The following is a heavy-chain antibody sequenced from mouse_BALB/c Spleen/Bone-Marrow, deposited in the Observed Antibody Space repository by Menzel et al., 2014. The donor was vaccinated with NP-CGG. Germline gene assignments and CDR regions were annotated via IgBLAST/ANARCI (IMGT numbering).Heavy chain of an antibody. CDR1: GITFSSFG. D-gene: IGHD1-1*01. CDR2: ISSGSSTI. V-gene: IGHV5-17*02. CDR3: PRDYGYAMDY. J-gene: IGHJ4*01. Sequence: EVQGVESGGGLVQPGGSRKLSCAASGITFSSFGMHWVRQAPEKGLEWVAYISSGSSTIYYADTVKGRFTISRDNPKNTLFLQMTSLRSEDTAMYYCPRDYGYAMDYWGQGTSVTVSS.